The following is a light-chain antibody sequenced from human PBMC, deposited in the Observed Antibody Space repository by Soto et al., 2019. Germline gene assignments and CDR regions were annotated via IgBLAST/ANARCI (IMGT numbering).Light chain of an antibody. J-gene: IGKJ4*01. V-gene: IGKV3-11*01. Sequence: EIVMTQPPATLSVSPGEIATPSSRASQSVNINLAWYQQKPGQAPRVIIYDASNRATGIPGRFSGSGSGTDFTLTINSLEAEDFAVYYCQQRANWPLTFSGGTKVDIK. CDR1: QSVNIN. CDR2: DAS. CDR3: QQRANWPLT.